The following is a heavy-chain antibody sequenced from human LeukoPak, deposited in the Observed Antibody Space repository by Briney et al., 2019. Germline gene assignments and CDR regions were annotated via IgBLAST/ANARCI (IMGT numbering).Heavy chain of an antibody. D-gene: IGHD5-12*01. V-gene: IGHV4-39*01. CDR3: ARHGVGWLRFFDY. J-gene: IGHJ4*02. CDR1: GGSISSSSYY. CDR2: IYYSGST. Sequence: TPSETLSLTCTVSGGSISSSSYYWGWIRQPPGKGLEWIGSIYYSGSTYYNPSLKSRVTISVDTSKNQFSLKLSSVTAADTAVYYCARHGVGWLRFFDYWGQGTLVTVSS.